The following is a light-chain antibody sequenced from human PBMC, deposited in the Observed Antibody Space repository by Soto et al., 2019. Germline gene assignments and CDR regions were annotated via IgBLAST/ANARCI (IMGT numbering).Light chain of an antibody. CDR3: QQSATSPHT. CDR1: QSVSSSQ. CDR2: GAS. V-gene: IGKV3-20*01. Sequence: EIVLTQSPGTLSLSPGESATLSCRASQSVSSSQVAWYQLKPGQAPRLLIYGASSRATGIPDRFSGVGSETDFTLTISRLEPEDFAVYYCQQSATSPHTFGQGTKLEIK. J-gene: IGKJ2*01.